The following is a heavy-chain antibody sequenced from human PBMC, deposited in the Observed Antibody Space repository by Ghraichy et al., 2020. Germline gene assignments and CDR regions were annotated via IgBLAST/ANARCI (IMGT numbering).Heavy chain of an antibody. V-gene: IGHV3-74*01. Sequence: LSLTCAVSGFTFSSYWMHWVRQGPGKGLVFVSRIDTDGSYTNYADSVKGRFTISRDKAKNTLYLQMNSLSAEDTAVYYCVRGTRDWRGIDYWGRGTLVTVSS. CDR2: IDTDGSYT. J-gene: IGHJ4*02. D-gene: IGHD3-16*01. CDR3: VRGTRDWRGIDY. CDR1: GFTFSSYW.